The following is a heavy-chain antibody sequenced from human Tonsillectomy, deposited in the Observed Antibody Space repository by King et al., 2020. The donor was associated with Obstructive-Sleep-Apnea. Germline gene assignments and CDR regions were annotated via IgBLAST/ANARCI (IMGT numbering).Heavy chain of an antibody. CDR1: GFIFDDYA. D-gene: IGHD3-10*01. CDR2: ISWNSGSI. V-gene: IGHV3-9*01. Sequence: QLVQSGGGLVQPGRSLRLSCAASGFIFDDYAMHWVRQAPGKGLEWVSGISWNSGSIGYADSVKGRFTISRDNAKNSLYLQMNSLRAEDTALYYCAKDIEAGLWFGLDYWGQGTLVTVSS. J-gene: IGHJ4*02. CDR3: AKDIEAGLWFGLDY.